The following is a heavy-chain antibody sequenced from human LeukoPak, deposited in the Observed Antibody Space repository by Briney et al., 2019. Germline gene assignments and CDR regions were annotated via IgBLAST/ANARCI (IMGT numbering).Heavy chain of an antibody. CDR2: INADGSGT. CDR1: GFTCSSHW. J-gene: IGHJ5*02. D-gene: IGHD2-2*01. V-gene: IGHV3-74*01. CDR3: VRGALRDCSYTSCTRGNWFDP. Sequence: GGSLRLSCAASGFTCSSHWMHWVRQAPEKELVGVAHINADGSGTYYAASVKGRFTISRDNAKNTLYLQMHSLTAEDTAVYYCVRGALRDCSYTSCTRGNWFDPWGQGTLVTVSS.